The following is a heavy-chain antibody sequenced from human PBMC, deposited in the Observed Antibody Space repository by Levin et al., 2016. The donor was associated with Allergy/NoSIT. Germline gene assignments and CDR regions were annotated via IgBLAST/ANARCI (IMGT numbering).Heavy chain of an antibody. D-gene: IGHD4-17*01. V-gene: IGHV4-31*02. Sequence: WIRQPPGKGLEWIGYIYYSGSTYYNPSLKSRVTISVDTSKNQFSLKLSSVTAADTAVYYCARGGYGDLGGMDVWGQGTTVTVSS. J-gene: IGHJ6*02. CDR2: IYYSGST. CDR3: ARGGYGDLGGMDV.